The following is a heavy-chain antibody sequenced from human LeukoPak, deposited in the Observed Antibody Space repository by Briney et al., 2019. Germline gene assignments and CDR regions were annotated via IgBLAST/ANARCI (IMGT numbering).Heavy chain of an antibody. D-gene: IGHD3-22*01. CDR1: GYTFTGYY. J-gene: IGHJ3*02. V-gene: IGHV1-2*02. CDR3: ARTLVVINDAFDI. CDR2: INPNSGDT. Sequence: GASVKVSCKTSGYTFTGYYIHWVRQAPGQGLGWMGWINPNSGDTNYAQKFQGRVSMTGDTSISTAYMELSRLRSDDTAVYYCARTLVVINDAFDIWGQGTMVTVSS.